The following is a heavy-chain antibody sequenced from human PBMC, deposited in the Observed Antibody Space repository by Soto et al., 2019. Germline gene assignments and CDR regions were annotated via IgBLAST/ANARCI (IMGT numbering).Heavy chain of an antibody. CDR1: GYTFTNYA. J-gene: IGHJ4*02. CDR3: ARGLGGARTYFDY. V-gene: IGHV1-3*01. Sequence: ASVKVSCKASGYTFTNYAVHWVRQAPGQGLEWMRWINSGNGDTRYSQKFQDRVTVTRDTSANTAYMELSSLRSEDTAVYYCARGLGGARTYFDYWGQGTLVTVSS. D-gene: IGHD3-10*01. CDR2: INSGNGDT.